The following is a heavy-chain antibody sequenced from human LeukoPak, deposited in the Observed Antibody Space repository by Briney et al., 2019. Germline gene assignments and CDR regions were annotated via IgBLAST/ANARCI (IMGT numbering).Heavy chain of an antibody. V-gene: IGHV4-39*07. D-gene: IGHD3-10*01. J-gene: IGHJ6*03. CDR3: ARLRYYGSGRTTYYYYYMDV. CDR2: IYYSGST. Sequence: SETLPLTCAVYGGSISSSSYYWGWIRQPPGKGLEWIGSIYYSGSTYYNPSLKSRVTISVDTSKNQFSLKLSSVTAADTAVYYCARLRYYGSGRTTYYYYYMDVWGKGTTVTISS. CDR1: GGSISSSSYY.